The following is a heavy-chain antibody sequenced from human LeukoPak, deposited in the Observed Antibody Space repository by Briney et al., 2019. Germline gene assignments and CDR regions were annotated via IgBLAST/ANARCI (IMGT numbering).Heavy chain of an antibody. CDR2: IWYDGSNK. D-gene: IGHD2-21*02. CDR3: ARERSFRRLLAYCGGDCSNNGDYFDY. Sequence: PGGSLRLSCAASGFTFSSYGMHWVRQAPGQGLGWVAVIWYDGSNKYYADSVKGRFTISRDNSKNTLYLQMNSLRAEDTAVYYCARERSFRRLLAYCGGDCSNNGDYFDYWGQGTLVTVSS. J-gene: IGHJ4*02. V-gene: IGHV3-33*08. CDR1: GFTFSSYG.